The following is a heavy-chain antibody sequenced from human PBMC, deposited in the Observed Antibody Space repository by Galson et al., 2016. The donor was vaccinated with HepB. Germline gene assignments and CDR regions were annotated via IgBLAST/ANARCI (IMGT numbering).Heavy chain of an antibody. CDR2: IAFDGSSQ. D-gene: IGHD2-15*01. V-gene: IGHV3-30*18. J-gene: IGHJ6*04. CDR1: GFTLSYYG. CDR3: AKDQGTYFYCSGDSCNYFYAMDV. Sequence: SLRLSCAVSGFTLSYYGMRWVRQAPGKGLEWVAVIAFDGSSQYYADSVKGRFTISRDDSKNTVYLQMKSLRPEDTAVYYCAKDQGTYFYCSGDSCNYFYAMDVWGKGITVTVNS.